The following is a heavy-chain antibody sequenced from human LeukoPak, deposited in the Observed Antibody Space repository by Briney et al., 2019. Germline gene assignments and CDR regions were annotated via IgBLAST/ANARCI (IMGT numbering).Heavy chain of an antibody. CDR3: ARSSGRFHFDY. CDR2: IYYSGST. D-gene: IGHD6-19*01. CDR1: GGSVSSGSYY. J-gene: IGHJ4*02. Sequence: SETLSLTCTVSGGSVSSGSYYWSWIRQPPGKGLEWIGYIYYSGSTNYNPSLKSRVTISVDTSKNQFSLKLSSVTAADTAVYYCARSSGRFHFDYWGQGTLVTVSS. V-gene: IGHV4-61*01.